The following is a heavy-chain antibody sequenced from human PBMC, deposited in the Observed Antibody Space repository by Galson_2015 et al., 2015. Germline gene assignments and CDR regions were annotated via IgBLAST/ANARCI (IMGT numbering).Heavy chain of an antibody. CDR1: GFTFSSYG. J-gene: IGHJ3*02. CDR2: ISYDGSNK. V-gene: IGHV3-30*18. CDR3: AKGSRGKTGYCSGGSCSLFDI. D-gene: IGHD2-15*01. Sequence: SLRLSCAASGFTFSSYGMHWVRQAPGKGLEWVAVISYDGSNKYYADSVKGRFTISRDNSKNTLYLQMNSLRAEDTAVYYCAKGSRGKTGYCSGGSCSLFDIWGQGTMVTVSS.